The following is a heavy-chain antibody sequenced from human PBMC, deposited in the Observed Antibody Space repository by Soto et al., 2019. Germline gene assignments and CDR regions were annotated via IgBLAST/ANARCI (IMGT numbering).Heavy chain of an antibody. CDR1: GGSVSSGSYY. V-gene: IGHV4-61*01. Sequence: PSETLSLTCTVSGGSVSSGSYYWSWIRQPPGKGLEWIGYIYYSGSTNYNPSLKSRVTISVDTSKNQFSLKLSSVTAADTAVYYCARVPSRVRGVTAYYYGMDVWGQGTTVPVSS. CDR2: IYYSGST. CDR3: ARVPSRVRGVTAYYYGMDV. D-gene: IGHD3-10*01. J-gene: IGHJ6*02.